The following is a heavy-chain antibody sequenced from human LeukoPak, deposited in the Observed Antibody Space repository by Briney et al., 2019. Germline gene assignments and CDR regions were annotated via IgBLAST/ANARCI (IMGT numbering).Heavy chain of an antibody. CDR1: GYTFTSYG. V-gene: IGHV1-18*01. CDR3: AREAYYDFWSGYCWRGKPNYGMDV. J-gene: IGHJ6*02. CDR2: ISAYNGNT. D-gene: IGHD3-3*01. Sequence: ASVKVSCKASGYTFTSYGISWVRQAPGQGLEWMGWISAYNGNTNYAQKLQGRVTMTTDTSTSTAYMELRSLRSDDTAVYYCAREAYYDFWSGYCWRGKPNYGMDVWGQGTTVTVSS.